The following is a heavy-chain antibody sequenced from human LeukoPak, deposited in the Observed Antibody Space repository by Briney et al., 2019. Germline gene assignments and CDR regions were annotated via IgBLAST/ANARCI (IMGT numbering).Heavy chain of an antibody. Sequence: GGSLRLSCAASGFTFRSYGMHWVRQAPGKGLEWVADIWFDGKNEHFIDSVKGRFTISRDNSRNTMYLQINSLRAEDTAVYYCARGERSNDIIPHYWGQGTLVTVSS. J-gene: IGHJ4*02. CDR2: IWFDGKNE. V-gene: IGHV3-33*01. D-gene: IGHD1-1*01. CDR3: ARGERSNDIIPHY. CDR1: GFTFRSYG.